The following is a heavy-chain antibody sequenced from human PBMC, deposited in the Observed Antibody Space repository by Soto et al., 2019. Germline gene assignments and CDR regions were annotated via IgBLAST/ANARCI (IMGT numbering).Heavy chain of an antibody. D-gene: IGHD3-22*01. V-gene: IGHV1-69*13. CDR2: IIPIFGTA. Sequence: ASVKVSCKASGGTFSSYAISWVRQAPGQGLEWMGGIIPIFGTANYAQKFQGRVTITADESTSTAYMELSSLRSEDTAVYYCAREAYYYDSSSYYPFDYWGQGTLVTVSS. J-gene: IGHJ4*02. CDR1: GGTFSSYA. CDR3: AREAYYYDSSSYYPFDY.